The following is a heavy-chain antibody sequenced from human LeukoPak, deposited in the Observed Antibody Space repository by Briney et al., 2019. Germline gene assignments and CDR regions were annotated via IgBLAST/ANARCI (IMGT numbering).Heavy chain of an antibody. V-gene: IGHV4-59*01. Sequence: SETLSLTCTVSSGSTSGYYWSWIRQPPGKGLEWIGYMYYTGSTNYNPSLKSRVTILLATSKNQFSLKLSSVTAADTAVYYCARVSVVYGMDVWGRGTTVTVSS. CDR2: MYYTGST. CDR1: SGSTSGYY. CDR3: ARVSVVYGMDV. J-gene: IGHJ6*02.